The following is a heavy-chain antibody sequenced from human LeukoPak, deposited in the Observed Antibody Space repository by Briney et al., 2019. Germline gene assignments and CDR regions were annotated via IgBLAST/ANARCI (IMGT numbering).Heavy chain of an antibody. V-gene: IGHV1-69*13. J-gene: IGHJ3*02. D-gene: IGHD3-10*01. Sequence: SVKVSCKASGGTFSSYAISWVRQAPGQGLEWMGGIIPIFGTANYAQKFQGRVTITADESTSTAYTELSSLRSEDTAVYYCARDSYYYGSGSHGPAFDIWGQGTMVTVSS. CDR2: IIPIFGTA. CDR1: GGTFSSYA. CDR3: ARDSYYYGSGSHGPAFDI.